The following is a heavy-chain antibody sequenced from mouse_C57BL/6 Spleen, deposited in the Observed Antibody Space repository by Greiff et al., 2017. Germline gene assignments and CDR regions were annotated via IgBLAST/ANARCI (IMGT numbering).Heavy chain of an antibody. J-gene: IGHJ1*03. CDR3: ESYSNYWYIDV. Sequence: QVQLQQSGAELTKPEASVKLSCKATGYTFTGYWIEWVKQRPGHGLEWIGEILPGSGSTNYNEKFKGKATFTADTSSNTAYMQLSSLTTEVSDINYCESYSNYWYIDVWGTGTAVTVSS. CDR1: GYTFTGYW. V-gene: IGHV1-9*01. D-gene: IGHD2-5*01. CDR2: ILPGSGST.